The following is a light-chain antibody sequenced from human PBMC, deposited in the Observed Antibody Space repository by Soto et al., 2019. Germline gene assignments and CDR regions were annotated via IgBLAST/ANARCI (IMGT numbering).Light chain of an antibody. V-gene: IGLV3-9*01. Sequence: SYELTQPLSVSVALGQTAKVTCGANNVATKDVHWYQQKPGQAPVLVIYRDTNRPSGIPERFSGSSSGNTATLTISRAQAGDEADYYCQVWDSSIAVFGGGTKLTVL. CDR3: QVWDSSIAV. CDR1: NVATKD. CDR2: RDT. J-gene: IGLJ2*01.